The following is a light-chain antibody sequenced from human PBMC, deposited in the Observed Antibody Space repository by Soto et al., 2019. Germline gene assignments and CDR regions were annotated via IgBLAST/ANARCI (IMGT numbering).Light chain of an antibody. CDR3: IQDYTSPRT. CDR1: QGITNN. CDR2: GAS. J-gene: IGKJ1*01. Sequence: AIQMTQSPTSLSASVVYRVTLTCRASQGITNNLAWYQQKPGKAPILLIYGASTLQSGFPTKFSGSISGTDSTLTIISLQPEAIGSYHCIQDYTSPRTFGQGTK. V-gene: IGKV1-6*01.